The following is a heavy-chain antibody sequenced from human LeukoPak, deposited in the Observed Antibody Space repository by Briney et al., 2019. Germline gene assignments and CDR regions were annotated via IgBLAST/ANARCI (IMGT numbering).Heavy chain of an antibody. Sequence: GESLKISCKGSGYSFTSYWIGWVRQMPGKGLEWMGIIYPGDSDTRYSPSFQGQVTISADKSISTAYLQWSSLKASDTAMYYCARLESGYSSGWYYFDYWGQGTLVTVSS. J-gene: IGHJ4*02. V-gene: IGHV5-51*01. D-gene: IGHD6-19*01. CDR2: IYPGDSDT. CDR3: ARLESGYSSGWYYFDY. CDR1: GYSFTSYW.